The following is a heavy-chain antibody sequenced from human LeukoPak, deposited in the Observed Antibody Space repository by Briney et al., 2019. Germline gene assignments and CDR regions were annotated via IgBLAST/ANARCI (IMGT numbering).Heavy chain of an antibody. Sequence: GASVKVSCKASGYTFTGYYMHWVRQAPGRGLEWMGWINPNSGGTNYAQKFQGWVTKTRDTSISTAYMELSRLRSDDTAVYYCARYAPGWFDPWGQGTLVTVSS. J-gene: IGHJ5*02. CDR1: GYTFTGYY. V-gene: IGHV1-2*04. CDR3: ARYAPGWFDP. D-gene: IGHD2-2*01. CDR2: INPNSGGT.